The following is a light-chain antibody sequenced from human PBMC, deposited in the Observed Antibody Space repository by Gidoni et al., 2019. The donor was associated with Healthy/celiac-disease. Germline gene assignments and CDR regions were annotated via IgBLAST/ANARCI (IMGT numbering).Light chain of an antibody. Sequence: DIHMPQSPSTLSASVGDRVTITFRASQRISSWLAWYQQTPGKAPKLLIYDASSLESGVPSRFSGSGSGTEFTLTLSSLQPDDFATYYCQQYNSYWTFGQGTKVEIK. J-gene: IGKJ1*01. V-gene: IGKV1-5*01. CDR2: DAS. CDR1: QRISSW. CDR3: QQYNSYWT.